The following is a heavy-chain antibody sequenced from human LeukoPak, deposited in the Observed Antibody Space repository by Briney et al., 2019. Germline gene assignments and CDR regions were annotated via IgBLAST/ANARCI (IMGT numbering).Heavy chain of an antibody. CDR3: ARGWVKNDF. Sequence: GGSLRLSCEASGFSFSSYWMSRVRQAPGKGLEWVANLKQDGSEKYYVDSVKGRFTISRDNAKSSLYLQMNSLRAEDTAVYYCARGWVKNDFWGQGTLVTVS. J-gene: IGHJ4*02. V-gene: IGHV3-7*01. CDR2: LKQDGSEK. CDR1: GFSFSSYW. D-gene: IGHD2-21*01.